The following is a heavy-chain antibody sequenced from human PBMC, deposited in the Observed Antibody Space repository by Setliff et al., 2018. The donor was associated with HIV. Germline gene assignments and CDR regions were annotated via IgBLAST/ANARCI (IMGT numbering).Heavy chain of an antibody. CDR2: IYSTGTT. J-gene: IGHJ2*01. D-gene: IGHD2-2*01. Sequence: SENLSLTCSVSGGSMSSYCWTWIRQSAGKGLEWIGHIYSTGTTNYNSSLKSRLTMSIDTSKNQFSLGLRSLTAADTAVYYCARGGLQVVQPHLWFFDLWGRGTLVTVPQ. CDR1: GGSMSSYC. V-gene: IGHV4-4*07. CDR3: ARGGLQVVQPHLWFFDL.